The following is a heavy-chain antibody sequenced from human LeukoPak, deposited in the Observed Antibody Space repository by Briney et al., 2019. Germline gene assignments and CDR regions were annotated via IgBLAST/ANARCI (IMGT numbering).Heavy chain of an antibody. CDR2: IWYDGSNK. J-gene: IGHJ4*02. Sequence: PGRSLRLSCAASGFTFSSYGMHWVRQAPGKGLEWVAVIWYDGSNKYYADSVKGRFTISRDNSKNTLYLQMNSLRAEDTAVYYCARDLTPRYSSGYPQYWGQGTLVTVSS. CDR3: ARDLTPRYSSGYPQY. D-gene: IGHD6-19*01. V-gene: IGHV3-33*01. CDR1: GFTFSSYG.